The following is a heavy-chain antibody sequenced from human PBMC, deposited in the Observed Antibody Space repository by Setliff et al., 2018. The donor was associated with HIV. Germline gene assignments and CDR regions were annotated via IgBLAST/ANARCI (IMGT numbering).Heavy chain of an antibody. CDR3: GRVKSGGLGGYVDY. V-gene: IGHV4-39*07. CDR2: MYYSGST. J-gene: IGHJ4*02. CDR1: GGSISSSSYY. Sequence: PSETLSLTCTVTGGSISSSSYYWGWIRQPPGKGLEWIGSMYYSGSTYYSPSLKSRVTMSVDTSKNQFSLKLSSVTAADTAVYYCGRVKSGGLGGYVDYWGQGTLVTVSS. D-gene: IGHD3-16*01.